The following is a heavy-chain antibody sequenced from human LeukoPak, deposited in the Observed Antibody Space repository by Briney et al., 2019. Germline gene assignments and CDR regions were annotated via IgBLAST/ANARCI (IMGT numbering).Heavy chain of an antibody. CDR1: GYTFTSYD. J-gene: IGHJ5*02. V-gene: IGHV1-8*01. Sequence: ASVKVSCKASGYTFTSYDINWVRQATGQGLEWMGWMNPNRGNTGYAQKFQGRVTMTRNTSISTAYMELRSLRSEDTAVYYCARGVGYCSGGSCYYNWFDPWGQGTLVTVSS. CDR3: ARGVGYCSGGSCYYNWFDP. D-gene: IGHD2-15*01. CDR2: MNPNRGNT.